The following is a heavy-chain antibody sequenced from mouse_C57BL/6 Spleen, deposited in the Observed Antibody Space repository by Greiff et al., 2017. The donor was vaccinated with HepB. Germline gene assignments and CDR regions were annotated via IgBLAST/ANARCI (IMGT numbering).Heavy chain of an antibody. CDR2: FYPGSGRI. CDR3: ARHEEGQLRLRAWFAY. V-gene: IGHV1-62-2*01. D-gene: IGHD3-2*02. CDR1: GYTFTEYT. Sequence: VQLQQSGAELVKPGASVKLSCKASGYTFTEYTIHWVKQRSGQGLEWIGWFYPGSGRIKYNEKFKDKATLTVDKSSSTVYMELSSLTSEDSAVYFCARHEEGQLRLRAWFAYWGQGTLVTVSA. J-gene: IGHJ3*01.